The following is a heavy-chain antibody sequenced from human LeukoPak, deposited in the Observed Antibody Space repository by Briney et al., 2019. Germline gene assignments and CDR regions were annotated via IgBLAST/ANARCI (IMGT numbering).Heavy chain of an antibody. CDR3: ASSYGDYYYFDY. J-gene: IGHJ4*02. CDR2: IWYDGSNK. D-gene: IGHD4-17*01. V-gene: IGHV3-33*01. Sequence: GGSLRLSCAASGFTFSSYGTHWVRQAPGKGLEWVAVIWYDGSNKYYADPVKGRFTISRDNSKNTLYLQMNSLRAEDTAVYYCASSYGDYYYFDYWGQGTLVTVSS. CDR1: GFTFSSYG.